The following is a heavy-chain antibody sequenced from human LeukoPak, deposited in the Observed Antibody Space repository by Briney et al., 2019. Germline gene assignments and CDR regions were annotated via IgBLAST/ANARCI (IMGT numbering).Heavy chain of an antibody. J-gene: IGHJ4*02. CDR2: TYYRSKWYK. V-gene: IGHV6-1*01. Sequence: SQTLSLTCAISGDSVSSNSAAWNWKRPSPSRGLESPRRTYYRSKWYKDYAVSVKSRISINPDTSKNQFSLQLNSVTPEDTAVYYCARWAYSSGWCDYWGQGTLVTVSS. D-gene: IGHD6-19*01. CDR1: GDSVSSNSAA. CDR3: ARWAYSSGWCDY.